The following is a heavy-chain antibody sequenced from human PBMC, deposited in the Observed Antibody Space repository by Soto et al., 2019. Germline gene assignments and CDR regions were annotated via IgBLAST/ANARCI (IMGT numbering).Heavy chain of an antibody. J-gene: IGHJ4*02. Sequence: PSATRSITCAVSGVSLTSGNWWTWVRQSPQRGLEYIGEIFHDGTANYYPSFERRVAMSVDTSRNQFSLKLTSVTAADTAVYFCARLVYDTRLNYMYFDFWGPGTLVTVSS. CDR2: IFHDGTA. V-gene: IGHV4-4*02. CDR3: ARLVYDTRLNYMYFDF. CDR1: GVSLTSGNW. D-gene: IGHD3-10*01.